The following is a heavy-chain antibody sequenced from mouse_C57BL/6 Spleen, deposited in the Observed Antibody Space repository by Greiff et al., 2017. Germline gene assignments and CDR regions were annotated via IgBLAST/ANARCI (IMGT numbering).Heavy chain of an antibody. V-gene: IGHV8-12*01. CDR3: ARMPHYYGSSHQAWFAY. J-gene: IGHJ3*01. CDR2: IYWDDDK. Sequence: QVTLKVCGPGILQSSQTLSLTCSFSGFSLSTSGMGVSWIRQPSGKGLEWLAHIYWDDDKRYNPSLKSRLTISKDTSRNQVFLKITSVDTADTATYYCARMPHYYGSSHQAWFAYWGQGTLVTVSA. D-gene: IGHD1-1*01. CDR1: GFSLSTSGMG.